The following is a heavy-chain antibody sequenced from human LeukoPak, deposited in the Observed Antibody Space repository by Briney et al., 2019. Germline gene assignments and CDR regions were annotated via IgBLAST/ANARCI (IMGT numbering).Heavy chain of an antibody. V-gene: IGHV4-34*01. J-gene: IGHJ4*02. CDR3: ARVSPTTLRYFDWLQPYYFDY. CDR2: INRSGSP. D-gene: IGHD3-9*01. Sequence: SETLSLTCAVFGGSLSGYYWSWIRQPPGKGLEWIAEINRSGSPNYNPSLKSRVTISVDTSKNQFSLKLSSVTAADTAVYYCARVSPTTLRYFDWLQPYYFDYWGQGTLVTVSS. CDR1: GGSLSGYY.